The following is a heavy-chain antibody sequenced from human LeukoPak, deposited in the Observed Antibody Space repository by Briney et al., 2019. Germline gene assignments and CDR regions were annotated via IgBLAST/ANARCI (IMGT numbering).Heavy chain of an antibody. Sequence: SETLSLTCFVTGDSISSSSHYWGWIRQPPGKGLEWIGNVYYSGSTYYNPSLKSRVTISEDTSKNQFFLKLSSVTAADTAVYFCARQDIPNPGIGPWGHGALVTV. CDR2: VYYSGST. J-gene: IGHJ5*02. CDR1: GDSISSSSHY. CDR3: ARQDIPNPGIGP. V-gene: IGHV4-39*01. D-gene: IGHD5-12*01.